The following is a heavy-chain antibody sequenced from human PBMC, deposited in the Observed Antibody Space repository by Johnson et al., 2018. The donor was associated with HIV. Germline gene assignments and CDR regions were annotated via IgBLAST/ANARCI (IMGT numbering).Heavy chain of an antibody. Sequence: FSSYDMHWVRQATGKGLEWVSAIGTAGDTYYPGSVKGRFTISRENAKNSLYLQMNSLRAGDTAVYYCARAGVGAGAFDIWGQGTMVTVSS. CDR1: FSSYD. J-gene: IGHJ3*02. D-gene: IGHD1-26*01. CDR2: IGTAGDT. CDR3: ARAGVGAGAFDI. V-gene: IGHV3-13*01.